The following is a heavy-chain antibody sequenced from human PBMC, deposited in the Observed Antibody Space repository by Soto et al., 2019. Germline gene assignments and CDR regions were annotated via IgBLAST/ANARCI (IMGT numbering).Heavy chain of an antibody. V-gene: IGHV1-69*02. D-gene: IGHD6-6*01. CDR3: ARRQYSSSSVAPSGYMDV. J-gene: IGHJ6*03. Sequence: VASVKVSCKASGGTFSSYTISWVRQAPGQGLEWMGRIIPILGIANYAQKFQGRVTITADKSTSTAYMELSSLRSEDTAVFYCARRQYSSSSVAPSGYMDVWGKGTTVTVSS. CDR1: GGTFSSYT. CDR2: IIPILGIA.